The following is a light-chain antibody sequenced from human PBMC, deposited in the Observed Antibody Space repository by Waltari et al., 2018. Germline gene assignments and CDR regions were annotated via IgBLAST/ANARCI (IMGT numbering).Light chain of an antibody. CDR3: QTGGHGTWV. J-gene: IGLJ3*02. Sequence: QLVLTQSPSASASLGASVKLTCTLSSGHSSNVIAWLQQQPEKGPRYLMKVNSDGSHNKADGLPDRFSGVSSGAARFLTTASHESEDAADYYCQTGGHGTWVFGGGTKLTVL. CDR1: SGHSSNV. CDR2: VNSDGSH. V-gene: IGLV4-69*01.